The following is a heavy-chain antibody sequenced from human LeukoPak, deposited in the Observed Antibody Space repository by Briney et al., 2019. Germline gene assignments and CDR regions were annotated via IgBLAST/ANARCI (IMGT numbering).Heavy chain of an antibody. J-gene: IGHJ6*03. CDR3: AKVRAGSYYYDSSGYYYDYYYYYMDV. D-gene: IGHD3-22*01. CDR2: ISGSGGST. Sequence: GGSLRLSCAASGFTFSSYAFSWVRQAPGKGLEWVSAISGSGGSTYYADSVKGRFTISRDNSKNTLYLQMNSLRAEDTAVYYCAKVRAGSYYYDSSGYYYDYYYYYMDVWGKGTTVTVSS. CDR1: GFTFSSYA. V-gene: IGHV3-23*01.